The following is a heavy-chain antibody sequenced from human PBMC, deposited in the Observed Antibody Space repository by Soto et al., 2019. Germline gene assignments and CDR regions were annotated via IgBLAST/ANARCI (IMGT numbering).Heavy chain of an antibody. CDR2: IDPSDSYT. CDR3: AREGIAAAGTVRYYYGMDV. D-gene: IGHD6-13*01. Sequence: PGESLKISCKGSGYSFTSYWISWVRQMPGKGLEWMGRIDPSDSYTNYSPSFQGHVTISADKSISTAYLQWSSLKASDTAMYYCAREGIAAAGTVRYYYGMDVWGQGTTVTV. CDR1: GYSFTSYW. V-gene: IGHV5-10-1*01. J-gene: IGHJ6*02.